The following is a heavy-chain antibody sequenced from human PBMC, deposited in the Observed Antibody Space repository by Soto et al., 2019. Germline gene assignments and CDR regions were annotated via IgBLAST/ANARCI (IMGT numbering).Heavy chain of an antibody. Sequence: RASVKVSCKASGYTFTSYAMHWVRQAPGQRLEWMGWINAGNGNTKYSQKFQGRVTITRDTSASTAYMELSSLRSEDAAVYYCASSRKPDDAFDIWGQGTMVTVSS. V-gene: IGHV1-3*01. J-gene: IGHJ3*02. CDR2: INAGNGNT. CDR1: GYTFTSYA. CDR3: ASSRKPDDAFDI.